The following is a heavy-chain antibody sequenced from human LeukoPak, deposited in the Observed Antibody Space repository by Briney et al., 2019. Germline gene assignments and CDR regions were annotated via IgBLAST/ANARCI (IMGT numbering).Heavy chain of an antibody. CDR3: AKVRRAYCSSTSCLIFDY. CDR2: INEDGSIT. D-gene: IGHD2-2*01. V-gene: IGHV3-74*01. CDR1: GFTFRTYW. J-gene: IGHJ4*02. Sequence: GGSLRLSCAVSGFTFRTYWMHWVRQVPGEGLVWVSRINEDGSITNYADSVKGRFSISRDNAKNTLYLQMNSLRAEDTAVYYCAKVRRAYCSSTSCLIFDYWGQGTLVTVSS.